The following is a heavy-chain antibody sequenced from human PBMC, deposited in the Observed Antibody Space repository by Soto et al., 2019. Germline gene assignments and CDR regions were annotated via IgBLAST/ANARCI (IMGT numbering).Heavy chain of an antibody. CDR1: GGAISGYY. CDR2: IYSSGST. CDR3: ARGQRFSDWFDP. Sequence: ETLSLTCTVTGGAISGYYWTWIRQSDGEGLEWIGRIYSSGSTNYNPSLKSRVTISLDTSMNYFSLRLSSVTAADTAVYYCARGQRFSDWFDPWGQGTLVTVSS. D-gene: IGHD3-3*01. V-gene: IGHV4-4*07. J-gene: IGHJ5*02.